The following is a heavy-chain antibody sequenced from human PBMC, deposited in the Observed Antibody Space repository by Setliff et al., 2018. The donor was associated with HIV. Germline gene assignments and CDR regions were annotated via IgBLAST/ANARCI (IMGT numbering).Heavy chain of an antibody. CDR1: GPSINIHY. CDR3: ARQGDGYNLYHVYYFDY. D-gene: IGHD5-12*01. Sequence: SETLSLTCTVSGPSINIHYWSWIRQSPGKAFEWIGYIYSTGSTNYNPSLQSRVSISMDASKNKFSLKVTSVTSADTAVYYCARQGDGYNLYHVYYFDYWGQGTLVTVS. J-gene: IGHJ4*02. V-gene: IGHV4-59*11. CDR2: IYSTGST.